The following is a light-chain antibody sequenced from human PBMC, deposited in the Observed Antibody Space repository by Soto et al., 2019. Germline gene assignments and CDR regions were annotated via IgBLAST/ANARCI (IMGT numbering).Light chain of an antibody. V-gene: IGKV3-20*01. CDR1: QSVSSSY. J-gene: IGKJ1*01. CDR2: GAS. CDR3: QQYGSWT. Sequence: EIVLTQSPGTLSLFPGERATLSCRASQSVSSSYLAWYKQKPGQAPRLLIYGASSRATGIPDRFSGSGSGTDFTLTISRLEPEDFEVYYCQQYGSWTFGQGTKVDI.